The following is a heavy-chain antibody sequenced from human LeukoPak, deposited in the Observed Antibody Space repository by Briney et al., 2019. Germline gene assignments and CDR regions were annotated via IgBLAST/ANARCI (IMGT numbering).Heavy chain of an antibody. CDR3: AVEDIVVVVAASTTAPFDY. Sequence: ASVKVSCKASGYTFTGYYMHWVRQAPGQGLEWMGWINPNSGGTNHAQKFQGRVTMTRDTSISTAYMELSRLRSDDTAVYYCAVEDIVVVVAASTTAPFDYWGQGTLVTVSS. D-gene: IGHD2-15*01. CDR1: GYTFTGYY. J-gene: IGHJ4*02. V-gene: IGHV1-2*02. CDR2: INPNSGGT.